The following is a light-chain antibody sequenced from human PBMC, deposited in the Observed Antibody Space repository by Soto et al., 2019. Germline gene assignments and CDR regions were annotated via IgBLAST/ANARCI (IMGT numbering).Light chain of an antibody. CDR2: SAS. J-gene: IGKJ5*01. CDR1: QSVRSK. Sequence: ETVMAQSPATLSLSPVETSTLSFRASQSVRSKLAWYQQKPGQGPRLLIHSASTRATGIPARFSGSGSGTEFTLTISSLQSEDFAVYYCQQYNNWPPITFGQGTRLEIK. V-gene: IGKV3-15*01. CDR3: QQYNNWPPIT.